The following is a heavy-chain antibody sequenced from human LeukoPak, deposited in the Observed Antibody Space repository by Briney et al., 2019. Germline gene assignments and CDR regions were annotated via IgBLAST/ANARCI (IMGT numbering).Heavy chain of an antibody. CDR2: ISDNGGST. CDR1: GFILRSHA. Sequence: GGSLRLSCSASGFILRSHAMHWVRQAPGKGLEYVSRISDNGGSTYYADSVKGRFIISRDNSKNTLYLQMSSLRAVDTAVYYCVKDNEAGGSPFDRWGQGTLVTVSS. J-gene: IGHJ4*02. D-gene: IGHD1-1*01. V-gene: IGHV3-64D*06. CDR3: VKDNEAGGSPFDR.